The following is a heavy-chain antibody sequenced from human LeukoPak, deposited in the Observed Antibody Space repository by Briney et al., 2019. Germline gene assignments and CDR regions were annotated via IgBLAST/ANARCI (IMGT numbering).Heavy chain of an antibody. CDR1: GVSISSSSYY. CDR3: ARHGARYSGYDYYFDY. J-gene: IGHJ4*02. CDR2: IYYSGST. D-gene: IGHD5-12*01. V-gene: IGHV4-39*01. Sequence: SETLSLTCTVSGVSISSSSYYWGWIRQPPGKGLEWIGSIYYSGSTYYNPSLKSRVTISVDTSKNQFSLKLSSVTAADTAVFYCARHGARYSGYDYYFDYWGQGTLVTVSS.